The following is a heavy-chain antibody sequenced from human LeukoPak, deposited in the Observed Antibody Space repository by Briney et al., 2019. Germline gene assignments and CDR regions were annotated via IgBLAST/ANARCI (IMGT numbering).Heavy chain of an antibody. CDR3: ARRIRTVGSSGPNWFDP. D-gene: IGHD3-22*01. Sequence: RASVKVSCKASGYTFTGYYMHWVRQAPGQGLEWMGWINPNSGGTNYAQKFQGRVTMTRDTSISTAYMELSRLRSDDTDVYYCARRIRTVGSSGPNWFDPWGQGTLVTVSS. V-gene: IGHV1-2*02. CDR1: GYTFTGYY. CDR2: INPNSGGT. J-gene: IGHJ5*02.